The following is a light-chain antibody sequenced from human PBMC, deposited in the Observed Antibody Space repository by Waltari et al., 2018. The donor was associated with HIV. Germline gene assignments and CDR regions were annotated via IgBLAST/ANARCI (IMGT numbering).Light chain of an antibody. CDR3: CSYAGSSTWV. J-gene: IGLJ3*02. V-gene: IGLV2-23*02. Sequence: QSALTQPASVSGSPGQSITISCTGTGRDLLSWYQQHPGKAPKVMIYEVSKRPSGVSNRFSGSKSGNTASLTISGLQAEDEADYYCCSYAGSSTWVFGGGTKLTVL. CDR2: EVS. CDR1: GRDL.